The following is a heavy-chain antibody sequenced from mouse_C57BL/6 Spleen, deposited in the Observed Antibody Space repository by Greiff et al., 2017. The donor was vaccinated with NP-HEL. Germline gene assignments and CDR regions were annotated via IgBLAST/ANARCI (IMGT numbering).Heavy chain of an antibody. CDR1: GFNITNTY. J-gene: IGHJ4*01. CDR2: IDPANGNT. V-gene: IGHV14-3*01. Sequence: VQLKESVAELVRPGASVKLSCTASGFNITNTYMHWVKQRPEQGLEWIGRIDPANGNTKYAPKFQGKATITADTSSNTAYLQLSSLTSEDTAIYYCASRITTVVANYAMDYWGQGTSVTVSS. CDR3: ASRITTVVANYAMDY. D-gene: IGHD1-1*01.